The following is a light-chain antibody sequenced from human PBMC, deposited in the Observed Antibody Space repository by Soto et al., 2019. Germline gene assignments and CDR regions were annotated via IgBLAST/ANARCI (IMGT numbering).Light chain of an antibody. CDR1: QSVSSY. CDR3: QQRSNWPPT. V-gene: IGKV3-11*01. Sequence: EIVLTQSPATLSLSPGVRATLSCRASQSVSSYLAWYQQKPGQAPRLLIYDASNRATGIPARFSGSESGTDFTLTIGSLEPEDFAVYYCQQRSNWPPTFGGGTKVEIK. J-gene: IGKJ4*01. CDR2: DAS.